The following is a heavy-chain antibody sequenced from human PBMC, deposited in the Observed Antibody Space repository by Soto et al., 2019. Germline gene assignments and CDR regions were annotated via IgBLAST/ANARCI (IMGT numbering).Heavy chain of an antibody. CDR3: AGEMATFYYYYYYGMDV. CDR2: IYSGGST. Sequence: GGSLRLSCAASGFTVSSNYMSWVRQAPGKGLEWVSVIYSGGSTYYADSVKGRFTISRDNSKNTLYLQMNSLRAEDTAVYYCAGEMATFYYYYYYGMDVWGQGTTVTVSS. D-gene: IGHD5-12*01. CDR1: GFTVSSNY. J-gene: IGHJ6*02. V-gene: IGHV3-66*01.